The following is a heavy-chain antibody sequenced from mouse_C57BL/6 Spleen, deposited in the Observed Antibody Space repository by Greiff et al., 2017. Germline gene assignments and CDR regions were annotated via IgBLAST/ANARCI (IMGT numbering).Heavy chain of an antibody. CDR2: INPNNGGT. CDR3: AKGPAYYSNYDAMDY. V-gene: IGHV1-26*01. CDR1: GYTFTDYY. D-gene: IGHD2-5*01. J-gene: IGHJ4*01. Sequence: VQLQQSGPELVKPGASVKISCKASGYTFTDYYMNWVKQSHGKSLEWIGDINPNNGGTSYNQKFKGKATLTVDKSSSTAYMELRSLTSEDSAVYYCAKGPAYYSNYDAMDYWGQGTSVTVSS.